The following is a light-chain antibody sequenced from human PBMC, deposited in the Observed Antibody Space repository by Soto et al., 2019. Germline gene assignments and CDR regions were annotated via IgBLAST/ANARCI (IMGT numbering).Light chain of an antibody. CDR3: QQRSNWPPMYT. CDR1: QSVGSY. J-gene: IGKJ2*01. Sequence: EIVLTQSPATLSLSPGERATLSCRASQSVGSYLAWYQQKPGQAPRLLIYDASNRATGIPARFSGSGSVTDFTLTISRLEPEDFAVYYCQQRSNWPPMYTFGQGTTLEIK. CDR2: DAS. V-gene: IGKV3-11*01.